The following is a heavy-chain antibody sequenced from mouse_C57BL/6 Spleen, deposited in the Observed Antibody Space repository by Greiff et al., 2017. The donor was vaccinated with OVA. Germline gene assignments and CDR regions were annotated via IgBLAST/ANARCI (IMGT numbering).Heavy chain of an antibody. CDR2: INPGSGGT. D-gene: IGHD1-1*01. CDR3: ARHYYGSSQAWFAY. CDR1: GYAFTNYL. V-gene: IGHV1-54*01. Sequence: VQLQQSGAELVRPGTSVKVSCKASGYAFTNYLIEWVKQRPGQGLEWIGVINPGSGGTNYNEKFKGKATLTADKSSSTAYMQLSSLTSEDSAVYFCARHYYGSSQAWFAYWGQGTLVTVSA. J-gene: IGHJ3*01.